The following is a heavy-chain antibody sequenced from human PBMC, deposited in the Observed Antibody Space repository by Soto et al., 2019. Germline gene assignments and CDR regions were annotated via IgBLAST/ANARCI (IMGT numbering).Heavy chain of an antibody. CDR3: ASRKYRSYSGISGNYYYGMDV. V-gene: IGHV4-34*01. Sequence: SETLSLTCAVYGGSFSGYYWSWIRQPPGKGLEWIGEINHSGSTNYNPSLKSRVTISVDTSKNQFSLKLSSVTAADTAVYYCASRKYRSYSGISGNYYYGMDVWGQGTTVTVSS. CDR1: GGSFSGYY. J-gene: IGHJ6*02. D-gene: IGHD1-26*01. CDR2: INHSGST.